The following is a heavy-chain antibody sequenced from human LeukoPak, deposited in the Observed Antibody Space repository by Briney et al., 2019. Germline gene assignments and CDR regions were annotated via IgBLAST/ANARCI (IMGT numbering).Heavy chain of an antibody. CDR2: ISSSSSYI. J-gene: IGHJ4*02. V-gene: IGHV3-21*01. D-gene: IGHD2-2*01. CDR1: GFTLSSYS. CDR3: ARRPLVPAATYYFDY. Sequence: GGSLRLSCAASGFTLSSYSMNWVRQAPGKGLEWVSSISSSSSYIYYADSVKGRFTISRGNAKNSLYLQMNSLRAEDTAVYYCARRPLVPAATYYFDYWGQGTLVTVSS.